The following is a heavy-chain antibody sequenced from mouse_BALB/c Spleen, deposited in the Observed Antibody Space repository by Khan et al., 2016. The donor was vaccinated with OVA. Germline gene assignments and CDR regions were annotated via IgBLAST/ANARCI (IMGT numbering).Heavy chain of an antibody. CDR1: GYSITSGYS. J-gene: IGHJ3*01. D-gene: IGHD1-2*01. Sequence: EVQLLESGPGLVKPSQSLSLTCSVTGYSITSGYSWNWIRQFPGNKLEWMGYISYDGSNNYNPSLKNRISITRDTSENQFFLTLNSVTTADTATYYCTRGKNYYCYLAYWGQGTLVTVSA. CDR3: TRGKNYYCYLAY. V-gene: IGHV3-6*02. CDR2: ISYDGSN.